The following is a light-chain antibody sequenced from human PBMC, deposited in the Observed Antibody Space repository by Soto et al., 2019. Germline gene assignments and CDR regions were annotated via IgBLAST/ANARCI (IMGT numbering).Light chain of an antibody. Sequence: QSALTQPASVSGSPRQSITISCTGTRSDIGGYNYVSWYQHHPGKAPKLMIYDVSNRPSGVSNRFSGSKSGNTASLTISGLQAEDEAGYYCTSFTSRSTMVFGGGTKVTVL. CDR2: DVS. CDR1: RSDIGGYNY. CDR3: TSFTSRSTMV. V-gene: IGLV2-14*01. J-gene: IGLJ2*01.